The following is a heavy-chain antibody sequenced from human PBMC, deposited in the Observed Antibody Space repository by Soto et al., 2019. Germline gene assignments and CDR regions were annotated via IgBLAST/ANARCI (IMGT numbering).Heavy chain of an antibody. CDR2: IDSSGDNI. D-gene: IGHD3-3*01. CDR3: ARLYYDYV. J-gene: IGHJ6*02. CDR1: GHTFSTYS. V-gene: IGHV3-48*02. Sequence: GGSLRLSCVASGHTFSTYSRNWVRQAPGKGLECISYIDSSGDNIDYADSVKGRFIISRDNDKNSLYLQMNSLRDEDTAVYYCARLYYDYVWGQGTTVTVYS.